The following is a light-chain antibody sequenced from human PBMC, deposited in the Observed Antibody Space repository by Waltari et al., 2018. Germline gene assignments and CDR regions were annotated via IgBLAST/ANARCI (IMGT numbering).Light chain of an antibody. J-gene: IGLJ1*01. CDR3: SSYAGSNLYV. Sequence: QSALTQPPSASGSPGQSVTIPCTGTSSDVGGYNFVSWYQKHPDKAPKLMIYEVSKRPSGVPDRFSGSKSGNTASLTVSGLQTEDEADYYCSSYAGSNLYVFGSGTKVTVL. CDR1: SSDVGGYNF. CDR2: EVS. V-gene: IGLV2-8*01.